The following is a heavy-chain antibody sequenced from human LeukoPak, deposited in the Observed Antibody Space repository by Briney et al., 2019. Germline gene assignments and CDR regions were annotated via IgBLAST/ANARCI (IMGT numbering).Heavy chain of an antibody. D-gene: IGHD1-1*01. J-gene: IGHJ6*03. CDR2: ISGSGGST. CDR1: GFTFSSYA. CDR3: AKRGNPTVGHHYLDV. Sequence: GGSLRLSCAASGFTFSSYAMSWVRQAPGKGLEWVSAISGSGGSTYYADSVKGRFTISRDNSKNTLYLQMNSLSAEDTAVYYCAKRGNPTVGHHYLDVWGKGTTSVSP. V-gene: IGHV3-23*01.